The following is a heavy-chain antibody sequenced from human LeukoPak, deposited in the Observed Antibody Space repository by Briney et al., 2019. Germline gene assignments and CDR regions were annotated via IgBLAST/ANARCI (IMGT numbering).Heavy chain of an antibody. V-gene: IGHV3-30*03. Sequence: GRSLRLSCAASGFTFRNNGMHWVRQAPGKGLEWVAVISYDGNNKHHADSVKGRFTISRDNSKNTLYLQMNSLRAEDTAVYYCARDRTTVTTLGSLDYGMDVWGQGTTVTVSS. D-gene: IGHD4-17*01. CDR3: ARDRTTVTTLGSLDYGMDV. CDR2: ISYDGNNK. J-gene: IGHJ6*02. CDR1: GFTFRNNG.